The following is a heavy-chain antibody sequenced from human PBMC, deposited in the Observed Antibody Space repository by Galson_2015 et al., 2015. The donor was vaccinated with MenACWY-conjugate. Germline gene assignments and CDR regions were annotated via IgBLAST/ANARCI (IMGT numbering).Heavy chain of an antibody. CDR3: ARLPTWGSSFGYFDY. CDR2: IRDTGRL. Sequence: ETLSLTCTVSGASISSHHWSWFRQPPGKGLEWIAYIRDTGRLKDNPSLKSRVTMSADKSNNQFSLRLISVTAADTAVYYCARLPTWGSSFGYFDYWGQGSLVAVSS. CDR1: GASISSHH. V-gene: IGHV4-59*08. J-gene: IGHJ4*02. D-gene: IGHD7-27*01.